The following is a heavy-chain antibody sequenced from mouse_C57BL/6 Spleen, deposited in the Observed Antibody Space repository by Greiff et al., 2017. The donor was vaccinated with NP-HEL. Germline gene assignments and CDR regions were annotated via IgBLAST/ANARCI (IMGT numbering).Heavy chain of an antibody. D-gene: IGHD2-3*01. CDR1: GFTFSNYW. CDR3: IKGWLLNAMDY. J-gene: IGHJ4*01. V-gene: IGHV6-3*01. CDR2: IRLKSDNYAT. Sequence: EVQGVESGGGLVQPGGSMKLSCVASGFTFSNYWMNWVRQSPEKGLEWVAQIRLKSDNYATHYAESVKGRFTISRDDSKSSVYLQMNNLRAEDTGIYYCIKGWLLNAMDYWGQGTSVTVSS.